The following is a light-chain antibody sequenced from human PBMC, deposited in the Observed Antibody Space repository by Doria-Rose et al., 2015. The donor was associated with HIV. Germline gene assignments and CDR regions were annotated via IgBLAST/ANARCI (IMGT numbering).Light chain of an antibody. CDR3: HQYASSRT. V-gene: IGKV3-20*01. CDR1: QSVSANY. Sequence: TQSPGTLSLSPGERATLSCRASQSVSANYLACYQQRPGQSHRLLIYGASSRATDIPDRFSGSGSGTDFTLTISRLEPEDFAVYYCHQYASSRTFGQGTKVEIK. J-gene: IGKJ1*01. CDR2: GAS.